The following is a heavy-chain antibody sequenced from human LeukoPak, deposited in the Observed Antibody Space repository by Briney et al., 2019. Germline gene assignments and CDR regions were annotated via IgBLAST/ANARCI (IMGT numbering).Heavy chain of an antibody. CDR1: GFTFDDYG. V-gene: IGHV3-20*04. D-gene: IGHD2-15*01. Sequence: GGSLRLSCAASGFTFDDYGMSWVRHAPGKGLEWVSGINWNGGSTGYADSVKGRFTISRDNAKNSLYLQMNSLRAEDTALYYCARGYCRGGSCYSSPGSFDYWGQGTLVTVSS. CDR3: ARGYCRGGSCYSSPGSFDY. CDR2: INWNGGST. J-gene: IGHJ4*02.